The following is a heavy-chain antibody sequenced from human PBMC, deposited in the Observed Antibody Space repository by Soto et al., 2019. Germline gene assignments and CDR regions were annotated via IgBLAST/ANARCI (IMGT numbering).Heavy chain of an antibody. CDR1: GFTFSSYA. Sequence: QVQLVESGGGVVQPGRSLRLSCAAAGFTFSSYAMHWVRQAPGKGLEWVAVIWYDGSNKYYADSVKGRFTISRDNSKNTLYLQMNSRRGEDTAVYHCARGHYSGSARTYGMDVWGQGTTVTVSS. J-gene: IGHJ6*02. V-gene: IGHV3-33*01. D-gene: IGHD3-10*01. CDR2: IWYDGSNK. CDR3: ARGHYSGSARTYGMDV.